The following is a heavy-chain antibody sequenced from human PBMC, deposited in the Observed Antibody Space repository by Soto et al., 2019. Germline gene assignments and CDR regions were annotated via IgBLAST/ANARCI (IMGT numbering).Heavy chain of an antibody. CDR2: ISYAGSNK. CDR1: VFTFSNYC. J-gene: IGHJ5*02. V-gene: IGHV3-30*18. D-gene: IGHD2-15*01. CDR3: AKDPCSGVSCSDLGWVEP. Sequence: GGSLRLSCAASVFTFSNYCMHWVRQAPGKGLEWVAVISYAGSNKYYADSAKGRFAIPRDNSKNTLYLPMNSLRAEDTAVFYCAKDPCSGVSCSDLGWVEPWGQGTLVIVSS.